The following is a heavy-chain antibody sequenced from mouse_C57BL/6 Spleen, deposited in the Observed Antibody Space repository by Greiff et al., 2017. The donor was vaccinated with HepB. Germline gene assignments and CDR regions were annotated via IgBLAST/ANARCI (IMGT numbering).Heavy chain of an antibody. J-gene: IGHJ2*01. CDR3: TTSIVTYYFDY. V-gene: IGHV14-1*01. Sequence: VQLQQSGAELVRPGASVKLSCTASGFNIKDYYMHWVKQRPEQGLEWIGRIDPEDGDTEYAPKFQGKATMTADTSSNTAYLQLSSLTSEDTAVYYCTTSIVTYYFDYWGQGTTRTVST. CDR2: IDPEDGDT. D-gene: IGHD2-5*01. CDR1: GFNIKDYY.